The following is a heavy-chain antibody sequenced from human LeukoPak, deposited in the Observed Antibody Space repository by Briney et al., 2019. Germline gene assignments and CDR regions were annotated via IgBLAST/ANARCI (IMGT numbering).Heavy chain of an antibody. J-gene: IGHJ4*02. V-gene: IGHV3-23*01. CDR3: AKDRKYCGSASCPYYFDG. D-gene: IGHD2-2*01. CDR1: GFTFTSYA. CDR2: INGGGGGA. Sequence: GGSLRLSCAASGFTFTSYAMSWVRQAPGKGLEWVSAINGGGGGAYYADSVKGRFTISRDNSKNTLYLQMNSLRAEDTAVYYCAKDRKYCGSASCPYYFDGWGQGTLVTVSS.